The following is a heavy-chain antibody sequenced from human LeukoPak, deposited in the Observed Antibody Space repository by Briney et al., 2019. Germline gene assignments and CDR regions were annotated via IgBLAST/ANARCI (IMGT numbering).Heavy chain of an antibody. D-gene: IGHD3-3*01. V-gene: IGHV4-31*03. Sequence: PSQTLSLTCTDSGGSISSGGYYWSWIRQHPGKGLEWIGYIYYSGSTYYNPSLKSRVTISVDRSKNQFSLKLSSATAADTAVYYCARGVRFLELYYWGQGTLVTVSS. J-gene: IGHJ4*02. CDR2: IYYSGST. CDR1: GGSISSGGYY. CDR3: ARGVRFLELYY.